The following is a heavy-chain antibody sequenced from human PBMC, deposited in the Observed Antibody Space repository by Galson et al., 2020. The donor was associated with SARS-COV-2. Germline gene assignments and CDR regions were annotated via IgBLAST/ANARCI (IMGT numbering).Heavy chain of an antibody. CDR2: ISAYNGNT. D-gene: IGHD5-12*01. V-gene: IGHV1-18*01. Sequence: GESLKISCKASGYTFTSYGISWVRQAPGQGLEWMGWISAYNGNTNYAQKLQGRVTMTTDTSTSTAYMELRSLRSDDTAVYYCARGDVEMATFDAFDIWGQGTMVTVSS. CDR1: GYTFTSYG. J-gene: IGHJ3*02. CDR3: ARGDVEMATFDAFDI.